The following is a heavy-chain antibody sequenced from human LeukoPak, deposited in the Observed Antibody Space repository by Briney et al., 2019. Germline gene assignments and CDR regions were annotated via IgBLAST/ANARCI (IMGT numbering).Heavy chain of an antibody. CDR3: AREVPSSSWYNYFDY. CDR2: ISSSGSTI. CDR1: GFTFSDYY. V-gene: IGHV3-11*01. J-gene: IGHJ4*02. Sequence: GGSLRLSCAASGFTFSDYYMSWIRQAPGKGLEWVSYISSSGSTIYYADSVKGRFTISRDNAKNSLYLQMNSLRAEDTAVYYCAREVPSSSWYNYFDYWGQGTLVTVSS. D-gene: IGHD6-13*01.